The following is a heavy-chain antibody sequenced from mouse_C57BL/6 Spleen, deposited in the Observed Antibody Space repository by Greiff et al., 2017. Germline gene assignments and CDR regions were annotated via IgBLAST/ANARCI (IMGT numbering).Heavy chain of an antibody. Sequence: EVQLVESGGGLVQPKGSLKLSCAASGFSFNTYAMNWVRQAPGKGLEWVARIRSKSNNYATYYAVSMKDRFTISRDDSESMLYLQMNNLKTENTAMYYCVIEKIYYGYDRGDYYAMDYWGQGTSVTVSS. CDR3: VIEKIYYGYDRGDYYAMDY. CDR2: IRSKSNNYAT. V-gene: IGHV10-1*01. J-gene: IGHJ4*01. CDR1: GFSFNTYA. D-gene: IGHD2-2*01.